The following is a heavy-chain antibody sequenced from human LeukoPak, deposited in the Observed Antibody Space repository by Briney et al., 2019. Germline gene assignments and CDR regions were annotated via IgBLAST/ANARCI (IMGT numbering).Heavy chain of an antibody. J-gene: IGHJ3*02. CDR2: IYTSGST. CDR3: ARDSQSAWYTAYDI. Sequence: PSQTLSLTCTVSGGSISSGSYYWSWIRQPAGKGLEWIGRIYTSGSTNYNPSLKSRVTMSVDTSKNQFSLKLSSVTAADTAVYYCARDSQSAWYTAYDIWGQGTMVTISS. V-gene: IGHV4-61*02. CDR1: GGSISSGSYY. D-gene: IGHD6-19*01.